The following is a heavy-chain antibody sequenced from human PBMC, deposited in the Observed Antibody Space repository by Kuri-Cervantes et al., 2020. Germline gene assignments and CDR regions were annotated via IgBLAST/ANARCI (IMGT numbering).Heavy chain of an antibody. Sequence: GGSLRLSCKGFGYSFTSYWTGWVRQMPGKGLEWMGIIYPGDSDTRYSPSFQGQVTISADKSISTAYLQWSSLKASDTAMYYCARGSVEMATIKDAFDIWGQGTMVTVSS. V-gene: IGHV5-51*01. CDR3: ARGSVEMATIKDAFDI. CDR1: GYSFTSYW. CDR2: IYPGDSDT. D-gene: IGHD5-24*01. J-gene: IGHJ3*02.